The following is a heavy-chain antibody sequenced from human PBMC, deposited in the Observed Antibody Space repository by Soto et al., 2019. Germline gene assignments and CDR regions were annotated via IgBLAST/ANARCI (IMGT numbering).Heavy chain of an antibody. Sequence: LKISCQGSGYRFSSYWIAWVRQMPGKGLEWMGIIYPGDSDTIYSPSFQGQVTFSVDKSTSTAYLQWSSLKASDTAMYYCARQGSNGAYYYYGMDVWGQGTTVTVSS. CDR3: ARQGSNGAYYYYGMDV. V-gene: IGHV5-51*01. D-gene: IGHD2-8*01. CDR2: IYPGDSDT. J-gene: IGHJ6*02. CDR1: GYRFSSYW.